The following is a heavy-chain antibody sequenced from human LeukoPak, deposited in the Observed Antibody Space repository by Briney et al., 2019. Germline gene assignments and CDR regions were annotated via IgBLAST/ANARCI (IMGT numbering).Heavy chain of an antibody. CDR3: ARVFRGQHHYFDS. J-gene: IGHJ4*02. CDR2: ISSSSSSM. Sequence: GGSLSPSCAASGFTFSSYSMNWVRQAPGKGLEWVSSISSSSSSMYYADSVKDRFTISRDNAKNSLYLQMNSLRAEDTAVYYCARVFRGQHHYFDSWGRGTLVTVSS. CDR1: GFTFSSYS. D-gene: IGHD2-2*01. V-gene: IGHV3-21*01.